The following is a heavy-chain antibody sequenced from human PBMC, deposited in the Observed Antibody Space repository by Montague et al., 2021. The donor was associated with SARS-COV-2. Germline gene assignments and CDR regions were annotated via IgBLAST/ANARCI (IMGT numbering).Heavy chain of an antibody. CDR3: AHRPPSMMGPYFDL. Sequence: PALVKPTQTLTPTCTFSGFSLSTSGVGVGWIRQPPGKALEWLALIYWDDDKRYSPSLKSRLTITKDTSKNQVVLTMTNMDPVDTATYYCAHRPPSMMGPYFDLWGRGTLVTVSS. V-gene: IGHV2-5*02. D-gene: IGHD2/OR15-2a*01. J-gene: IGHJ2*01. CDR2: IYWDDDK. CDR1: GFSLSTSGVG.